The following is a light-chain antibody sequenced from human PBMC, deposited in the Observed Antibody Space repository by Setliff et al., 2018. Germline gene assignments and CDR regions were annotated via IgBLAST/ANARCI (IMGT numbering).Light chain of an antibody. CDR2: DVS. J-gene: IGLJ1*01. CDR3: SSYSSRTTLDV. CDR1: SSDVGGINH. Sequence: QSALTQPPSASGSPGQSVTISCTRTSSDVGGINHVSRYQQHPGKAPKLMIYDVSVRPSGVSSRFSGSKSGNTASLTISGLQAEDEADYYCSSYSSRTTLDVFGTGTKVTVL. V-gene: IGLV2-14*03.